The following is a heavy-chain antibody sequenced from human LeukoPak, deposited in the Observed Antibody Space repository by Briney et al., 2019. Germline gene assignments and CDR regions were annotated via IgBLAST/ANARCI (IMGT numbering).Heavy chain of an antibody. Sequence: GRSLRLSCTASGFSFGDYAMSWVRQAPGKGLESLGFIRSNTYGGTTDYAASVTGRVTISRDDSKSIDYLQLHSLETDDTAIYYCTRVDTRGTYTPGFLDFWGQGTLVTVSS. CDR2: IRSNTYGGTT. J-gene: IGHJ4*02. CDR1: GFSFGDYA. V-gene: IGHV3-49*04. CDR3: TRVDTRGTYTPGFLDF. D-gene: IGHD2-2*02.